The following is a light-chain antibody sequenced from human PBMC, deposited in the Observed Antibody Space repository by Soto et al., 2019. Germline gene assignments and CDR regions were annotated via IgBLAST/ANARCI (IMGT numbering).Light chain of an antibody. CDR2: KTS. J-gene: IGKJ5*01. Sequence: IQMTQSPSTLSASVGDRVVITCRASQKLNTWLAWYQQKPGKAPRLLIYKTSTLETGVPSRFSGGGSGTEFSLTISNLQPDDFATYYCQQYNSYSPITFGQGTRLEIK. CDR3: QQYNSYSPIT. CDR1: QKLNTW. V-gene: IGKV1-5*03.